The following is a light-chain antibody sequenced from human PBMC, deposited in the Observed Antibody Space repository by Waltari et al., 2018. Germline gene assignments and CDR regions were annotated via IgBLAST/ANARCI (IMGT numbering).Light chain of an antibody. V-gene: IGLV2-23*02. Sequence: QSALTQSASVSGSPGQSITISCTGTSRDVGAYDLVFWYQQLPGRAPTLILFGVAKRPSGISDRFSGSKSGNTASLTISGLQSEDEAHYYCSSYTQSRTRVFGGGTKLTVL. CDR1: SRDVGAYDL. J-gene: IGLJ3*02. CDR3: SSYTQSRTRV. CDR2: GVA.